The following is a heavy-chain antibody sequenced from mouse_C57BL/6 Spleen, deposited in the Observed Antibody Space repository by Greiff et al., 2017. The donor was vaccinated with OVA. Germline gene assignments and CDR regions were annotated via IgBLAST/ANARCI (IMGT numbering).Heavy chain of an antibody. V-gene: IGHV1-69*01. J-gene: IGHJ2*01. CDR1: GYTFTSYC. Sequence: VQLKQPGAELVMPGASVKLSCTASGYTFTSYCMHWVRQTPGQGLEWIGEIGPSSSYNTYNQKFKGKSTLTIDKSSSRAYMQLSSLTSEDSSVYYCARVETGTWDYFDYWGQGTTLTVSS. CDR3: ARVETGTWDYFDY. D-gene: IGHD4-1*01. CDR2: IGPSSSYN.